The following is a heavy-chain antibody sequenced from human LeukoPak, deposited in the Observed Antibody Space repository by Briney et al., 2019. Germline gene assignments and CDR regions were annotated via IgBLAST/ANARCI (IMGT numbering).Heavy chain of an antibody. D-gene: IGHD3-10*01. CDR1: GFTFSSSA. J-gene: IGHJ4*02. Sequence: GGSLRLSCAASGFTFSSSAMNWVRQAPGKGLEWVSAISGRGGTTYYADSVKGRFTISRDNPMNTLYLQMNSLRAEDTAIYYCARASFASGTPVDYWGQGTLVTVSS. CDR2: ISGRGGTT. CDR3: ARASFASGTPVDY. V-gene: IGHV3-23*01.